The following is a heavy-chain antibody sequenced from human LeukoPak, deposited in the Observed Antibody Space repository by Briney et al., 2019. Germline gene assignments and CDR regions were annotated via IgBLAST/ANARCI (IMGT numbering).Heavy chain of an antibody. D-gene: IGHD6-19*01. CDR3: ARLWSSGWSYDY. J-gene: IGHJ4*02. CDR2: IYYSGST. Sequence: PSETLSLTCTVSGGSISSYYWSWIRQPPGKGLEWIGYIYYSGSTNYNPSLKSRVTISVDTSKNQFSLKLSSMTAADTAVYYCARLWSSGWSYDYWGQGTLVTVSS. CDR1: GGSISSYY. V-gene: IGHV4-59*08.